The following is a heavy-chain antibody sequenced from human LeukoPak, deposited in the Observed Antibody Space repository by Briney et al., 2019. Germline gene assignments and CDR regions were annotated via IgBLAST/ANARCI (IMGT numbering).Heavy chain of an antibody. CDR2: INHSGST. CDR1: GGSFSGYY. CDR3: ARHPFHILTPYFDY. Sequence: PSETLSLTCAVCGGSFSGYYWSWIGQPPGKGLEGIGEINHSGSTNYNPSLKSRVTISVDTSKNQFSLKLSSVTAADTAVYYCARHPFHILTPYFDYWGQGTLVTVSS. D-gene: IGHD2-2*02. J-gene: IGHJ4*02. V-gene: IGHV4-34*01.